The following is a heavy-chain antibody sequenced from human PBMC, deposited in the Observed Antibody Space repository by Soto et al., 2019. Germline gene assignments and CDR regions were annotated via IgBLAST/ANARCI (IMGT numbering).Heavy chain of an antibody. V-gene: IGHV4-31*03. D-gene: IGHD6-6*01. CDR2: IYYGGRT. CDR1: VGSISIGAYS. Sequence: SEALCVSCTVSVGSISIGAYSWSWIRQHPGKGLEWIGYIYYGGRTYYNPSLHSRVSIAVDTTENQFSLKLTSVTAAYTSVYYCARGPFSSSSSWFDPWGRGTMVTVSS. CDR3: ARGPFSSSSSWFDP. J-gene: IGHJ5*02.